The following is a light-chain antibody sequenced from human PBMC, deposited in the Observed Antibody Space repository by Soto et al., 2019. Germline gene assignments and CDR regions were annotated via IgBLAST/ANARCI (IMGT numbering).Light chain of an antibody. J-gene: IGKJ4*01. CDR1: QGISNW. V-gene: IGKV1-12*01. Sequence: DIQLTQSPSSVSASVGDRVTITCRASQGISNWLAWYQQKPGKASKLLIYDASSLERGAPSRFSGSGSRTNLTIPIRNLQPEDSATSYCQQPKSLHQTLGGGTKVDIK. CDR2: DAS. CDR3: QQPKSLHQT.